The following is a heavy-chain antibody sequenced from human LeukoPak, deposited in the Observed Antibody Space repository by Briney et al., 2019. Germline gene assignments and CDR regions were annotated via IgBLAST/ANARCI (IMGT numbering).Heavy chain of an antibody. J-gene: IGHJ4*02. CDR3: VRGGVDY. D-gene: IGHD3-16*01. CDR1: GFTFSNYW. V-gene: IGHV3-74*03. CDR2: IGGNGINT. Sequence: GGSLRLSCVASGFTFSNYWIHWVRQAPGQRLVWVSRIGGNGINTEYADSVKGRFTISRDNAKNMVYLQMNSLRVEDTAVYYCVRGGVDYWGQGTLVTVSS.